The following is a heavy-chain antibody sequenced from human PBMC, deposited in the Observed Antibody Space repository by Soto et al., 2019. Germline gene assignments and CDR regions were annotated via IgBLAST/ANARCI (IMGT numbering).Heavy chain of an antibody. CDR1: GFTFSSYA. V-gene: IGHV3-30-3*01. J-gene: IGHJ3*02. CDR3: ARVVGSSVDYGYYEDAFDI. CDR2: ISYDGSNK. D-gene: IGHD4-17*01. Sequence: QVQLVESGGGVVQPGRSLRLSCAASGFTFSSYAMHWVRQAPGKGLEWVAVISYDGSNKYYADSVKGRFTISRDNSKNTLYLQMNSLRAEDTAVYYCARVVGSSVDYGYYEDAFDIWGQGTMVTVSS.